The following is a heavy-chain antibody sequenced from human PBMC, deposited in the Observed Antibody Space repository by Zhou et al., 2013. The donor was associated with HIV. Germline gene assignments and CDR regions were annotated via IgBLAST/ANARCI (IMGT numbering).Heavy chain of an antibody. V-gene: IGHV1-46*01. CDR1: GFTFTTYY. CDR3: ARPYCSGGYCYYGYFDY. Sequence: QVQLVQSGAEVKRPGASVKVSCKASGFTFTTYYMHWMRQAPGQGLEWMGIINTSGDYTSYAQKFQGRVTMTRDTSTSTVYMELSSLRSEDTAIYYCARPYCSGGYCYYGYFDYWGQGTLVTVSS. CDR2: INTSGDYT. D-gene: IGHD2-15*01. J-gene: IGHJ4*02.